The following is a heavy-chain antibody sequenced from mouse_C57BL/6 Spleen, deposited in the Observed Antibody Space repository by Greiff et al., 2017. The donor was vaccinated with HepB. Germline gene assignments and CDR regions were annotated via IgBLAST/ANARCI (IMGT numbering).Heavy chain of an antibody. J-gene: IGHJ2*01. D-gene: IGHD1-1*02. CDR2: VHPNSGST. Sequence: QVQLKQPGAELVKPGASVKLSCKASGYTFTSYWMHWVKQRPGQGLGWIGVVHPNSGSTNYNEKFKSKATLTVDKSSSTAYMQLSSLTSEDSAVYYCARSGGKGYFDYWGQGTTLTVSS. V-gene: IGHV1-64*01. CDR3: ARSGGKGYFDY. CDR1: GYTFTSYW.